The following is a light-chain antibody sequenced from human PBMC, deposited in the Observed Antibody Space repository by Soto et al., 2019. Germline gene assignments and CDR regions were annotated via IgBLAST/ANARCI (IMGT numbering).Light chain of an antibody. J-gene: IGLJ1*01. CDR1: SSNIGAGYD. CDR2: GNS. Sequence: QSVLTQPPSVSGAPGQRVTISCTGSSSNIGAGYDVHWYQQLPGTAPKLLIYGNSNRPSGVPDRFSGSKSGTSASLAITGLQAEDEADYYCQSYDSSLSGFRVFGTGNELTVL. CDR3: QSYDSSLSGFRV. V-gene: IGLV1-40*01.